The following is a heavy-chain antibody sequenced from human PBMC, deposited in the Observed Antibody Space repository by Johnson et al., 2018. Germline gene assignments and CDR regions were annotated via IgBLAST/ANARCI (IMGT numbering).Heavy chain of an antibody. CDR2: IIPILGIA. Sequence: QVQLVQSGAEVKKPGSSVKVSCKASGGTFSSYTISWVRQAPGQGLEWMGRIIPILGIANYAQKFQGRVTITADKSTSTAYMELSSLGSEDTAVDYCARDPGVLPGYWSGGGCPPPWAFDIWGQGTMVTVSS. D-gene: IGHD2-15*01. CDR3: ARDPGVLPGYWSGGGCPPPWAFDI. J-gene: IGHJ3*02. V-gene: IGHV1-69*04. CDR1: GGTFSSYT.